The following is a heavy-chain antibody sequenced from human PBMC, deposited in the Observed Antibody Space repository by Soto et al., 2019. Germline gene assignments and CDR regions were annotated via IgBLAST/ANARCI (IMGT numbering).Heavy chain of an antibody. CDR3: AREIVVARGASYFDY. V-gene: IGHV3-7*04. CDR2: IRQDGSEK. Sequence: GGSLRLSCVGSGFTFSSNWMTWVRQAPGKGLEWVGNIRQDGSEKNYVEFVKGRFTTSRDNAKKLLYLQMNILRAEDTAVFYCAREIVVARGASYFDY. CDR1: GFTFSSNW. J-gene: IGHJ4*03. D-gene: IGHD2-2*01.